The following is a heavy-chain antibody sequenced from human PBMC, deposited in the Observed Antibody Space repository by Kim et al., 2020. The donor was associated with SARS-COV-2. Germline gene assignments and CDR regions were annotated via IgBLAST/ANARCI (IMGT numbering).Heavy chain of an antibody. CDR3: ARGQGLITMIVVVVGAFDY. V-gene: IGHV4-31*03. D-gene: IGHD3-22*01. CDR1: GGSISSGGYY. Sequence: SETLSLTCTVSGGSISSGGYYWSWIRQHPGKGLEWIGYIYYSGSTYYNPSLKSRVTISVDTSKNQFSLKLSSVPAADTAVYYCARGQGLITMIVVVVGAFDYWGQGTLVTVSS. J-gene: IGHJ4*02. CDR2: IYYSGST.